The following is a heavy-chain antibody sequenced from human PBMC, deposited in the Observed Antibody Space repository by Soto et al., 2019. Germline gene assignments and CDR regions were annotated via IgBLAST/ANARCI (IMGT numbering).Heavy chain of an antibody. D-gene: IGHD3-22*01. CDR2: IKSKTDGGTT. J-gene: IGHJ4*02. CDR3: TTALQYYYDSSGHYYGGRGVDY. V-gene: IGHV3-15*01. CDR1: GFTFSNAW. Sequence: KPGGSLRLSCAASGFTFSNAWMSWVRQAPGKGLEWVGRIKSKTDGGTTDYAAPVKGRFTISRDDSKNTLYLQMNSLKTEDTAVCYCTTALQYYYDSSGHYYGGRGVDYWGQGTLVTVSS.